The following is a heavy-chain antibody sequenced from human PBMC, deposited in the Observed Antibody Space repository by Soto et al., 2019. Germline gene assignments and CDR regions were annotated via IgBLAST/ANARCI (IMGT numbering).Heavy chain of an antibody. Sequence: QVQLQQWGAGLLKPSETLSLTCAVYGGSFSGYYWTWIRQPPGTGLEWIGEINHSGSTNYNPSLKSRATTSVDTSTNQFSLKLTSVTAADTAVYYCARDKITGLFDYWGQGTLVTVSS. CDR1: GGSFSGYY. D-gene: IGHD2-8*02. CDR2: INHSGST. V-gene: IGHV4-34*01. J-gene: IGHJ4*02. CDR3: ARDKITGLFDY.